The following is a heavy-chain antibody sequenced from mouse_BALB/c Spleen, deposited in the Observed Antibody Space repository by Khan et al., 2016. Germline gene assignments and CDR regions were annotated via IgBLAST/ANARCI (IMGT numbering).Heavy chain of an antibody. CDR2: IWGDGST. D-gene: IGHD2-4*01. V-gene: IGHV2-6-7*01. CDR3: ASYYDYDGGFAY. J-gene: IGHJ3*01. CDR1: GFSVTGFP. Sequence: QVQLKQSGPGLVAPSQSLSITCTVSGFSVTGFPVNWVRQPPGKGLEWLGVIWGDGSTDYDSALNSRLSISTADYQSHVFLKMHRLQTDEPASDYRASYYDYDGGFAYWGQGTLVTVSA.